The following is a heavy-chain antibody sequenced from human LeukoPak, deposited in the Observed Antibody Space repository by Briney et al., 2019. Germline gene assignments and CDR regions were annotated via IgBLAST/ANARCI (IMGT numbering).Heavy chain of an antibody. V-gene: IGHV3-74*01. J-gene: IGHJ4*02. CDR3: ARVFSGWYFYFDN. Sequence: PGVSLRLSRAASGFTFSSYAMGWVRQAPGKGLVWVSRINSDGSSTTYADSVKGRFTISRDNAKNTLYLQMNSLRAEDTGVYFCARVFSGWYFYFDNWGQGTLVTVSS. CDR1: GFTFSSYA. CDR2: INSDGSST. D-gene: IGHD6-19*01.